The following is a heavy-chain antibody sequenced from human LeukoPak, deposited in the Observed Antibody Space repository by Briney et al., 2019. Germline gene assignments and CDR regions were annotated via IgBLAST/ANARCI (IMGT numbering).Heavy chain of an antibody. CDR2: ISFSGNT. CDR1: GGSISGYY. D-gene: IGHD3-22*01. V-gene: IGHV4-59*08. CDR3: ARSPPGWYYDNSGQYYFDT. J-gene: IGHJ4*02. Sequence: ASETLSLTCTVSGGSISGYYWSWIRQSPGKRLEWIAYISFSGNTNYNPSLKSRVTISLDTSKTHFSLTLSSLTAADTAVYYCARSPPGWYYDNSGQYYFDTWGQGALVTVSS.